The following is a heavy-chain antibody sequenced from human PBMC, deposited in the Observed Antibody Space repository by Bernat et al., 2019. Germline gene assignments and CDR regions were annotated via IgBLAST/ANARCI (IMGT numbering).Heavy chain of an antibody. J-gene: IGHJ4*02. Sequence: QLQLQESGPGLVKPSETLSLTCTVSGGSISSSSYYWGWIRQPPGKGLEWIGTIYYSGTTYYNPSLKSRVTISVDTSKNQFSLKLSSVTAADTAVYYCAREISSAYCHFDYWGQGILVTVSS. CDR3: AREISSAYCHFDY. CDR1: GGSISSSSYY. D-gene: IGHD6-19*01. V-gene: IGHV4-39*02. CDR2: IYYSGTT.